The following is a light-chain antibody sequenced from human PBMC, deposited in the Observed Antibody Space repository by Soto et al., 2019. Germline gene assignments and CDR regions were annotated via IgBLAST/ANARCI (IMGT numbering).Light chain of an antibody. CDR1: QTLLHSNGYTY. CDR3: MQGLRPMYT. CDR2: LGS. J-gene: IGKJ2*01. V-gene: IGKV2-28*01. Sequence: IALTQSPLSLSVTPGEPASISCRSSQTLLHSNGYTYLNWYLQKPGQSPQLLIYLGSNRASGVPDRFSASGSSTDFTLKINRVQAEDVGVFYSMQGLRPMYTYGQGAKV.